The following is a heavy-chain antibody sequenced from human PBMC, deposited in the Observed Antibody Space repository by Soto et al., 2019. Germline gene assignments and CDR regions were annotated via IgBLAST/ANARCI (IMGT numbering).Heavy chain of an antibody. CDR1: GGFIINYY. CDR2: ISDSGST. D-gene: IGHD5-18*01. J-gene: IGHJ4*02. V-gene: IGHV4-59*01. CDR3: ARVGYTYSYIDS. Sequence: SETLSLTCTVSGGFIINYYWAWIRQPPGKGLEWIGYISDSGSTNYNPSLKSRVAMSVDASKNQCSLKLSSVTPADTALYYCARVGYTYSYIDSWGLGTLVTVSS.